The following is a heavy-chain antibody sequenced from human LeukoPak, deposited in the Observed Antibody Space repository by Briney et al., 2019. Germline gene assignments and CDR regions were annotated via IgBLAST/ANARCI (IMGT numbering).Heavy chain of an antibody. CDR3: ARLEYSGYDFDAFDI. J-gene: IGHJ3*02. Sequence: SETLSLTCTVSGGSISSYYWSWIRQPPGKGLEWIGYIYYSGSTNYNPSLKSRVTISVDTSKNQFSLKLSSVTAADTAVYYCARLEYSGYDFDAFDIWSQGTMVTVSS. D-gene: IGHD5-12*01. CDR2: IYYSGST. CDR1: GGSISSYY. V-gene: IGHV4-59*08.